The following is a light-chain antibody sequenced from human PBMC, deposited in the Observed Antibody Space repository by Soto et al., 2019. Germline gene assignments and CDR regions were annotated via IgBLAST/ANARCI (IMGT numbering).Light chain of an antibody. V-gene: IGLV2-14*01. CDR1: SSDVGAFNY. J-gene: IGLJ2*01. CDR2: DVS. CDR3: SSYRHSRTVV. Sequence: QSALTQPASVSGSPGQSITISCTGTSSDVGAFNYVSWYQQHPGKAPRLMIYDVSNRPSGVSNRFSGSKSGNTASLTISGLQAEDEADYYCSSYRHSRTVVFGGGTTLTVL.